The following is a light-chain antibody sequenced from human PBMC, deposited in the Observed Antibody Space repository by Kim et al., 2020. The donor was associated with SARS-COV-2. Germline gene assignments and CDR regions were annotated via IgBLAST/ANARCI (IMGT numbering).Light chain of an antibody. CDR3: QQYGSSLT. CDR1: QTISSVC. Sequence: LCPDERPTYSCRAFQTISSVCLAGYQQKPGQAHRLLFYDASNRASCIPDRFRGSGSGTDFTLTISSLEPEDFAVYYCQQYGSSLTFGGGTKVDIK. J-gene: IGKJ4*01. CDR2: DAS. V-gene: IGKV3-20*01.